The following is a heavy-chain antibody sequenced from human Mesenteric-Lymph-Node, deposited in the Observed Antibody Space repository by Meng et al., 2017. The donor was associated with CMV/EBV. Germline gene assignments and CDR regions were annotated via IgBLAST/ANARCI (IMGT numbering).Heavy chain of an antibody. CDR2: IYYSGST. V-gene: IGHV4-59*01. J-gene: IGHJ4*02. Sequence: TLSLTCTVSGGSISSYYWSWIRQPPGKGLEWIGYIYYSGSTNYNPSLKSRVTISVDTSKNQFSLKLTSVTDADTAVYYCARQLNFDYWGQGTLVTVSS. CDR3: ARQLNFDY. D-gene: IGHD6-6*01. CDR1: GGSISSYY.